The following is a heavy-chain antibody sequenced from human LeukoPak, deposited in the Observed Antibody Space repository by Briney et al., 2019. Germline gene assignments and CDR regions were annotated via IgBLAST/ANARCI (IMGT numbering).Heavy chain of an antibody. Sequence: GGSLRLSCAASGFTFSSYSMNWVCQAPGKGLDWVSSISSSSSYIYYADSVKGRFTISRDNAKNSLYLHMNSLRAEDTAVYYCARVGDIVVVPASFCGMDVWGKGTTVTVSS. CDR2: ISSSSSYI. V-gene: IGHV3-21*01. CDR3: ARVGDIVVVPASFCGMDV. J-gene: IGHJ6*03. CDR1: GFTFSSYS. D-gene: IGHD2-2*01.